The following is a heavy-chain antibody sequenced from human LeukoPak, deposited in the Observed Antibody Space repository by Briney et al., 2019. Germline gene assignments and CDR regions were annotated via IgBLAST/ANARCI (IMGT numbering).Heavy chain of an antibody. D-gene: IGHD5-12*01. V-gene: IGHV3-15*01. Sequence: GGSLRLSCAASGLTFSNAWMSWVRQAPGKGLEWVGRIKSKTNGGTTDYAAPVKGRFTILRDDSKNTVYLQMNSLKTEDTALYYCATDSLVANFWGQGTLVTVSS. CDR1: GLTFSNAW. CDR2: IKSKTNGGTT. J-gene: IGHJ4*02. CDR3: ATDSLVANF.